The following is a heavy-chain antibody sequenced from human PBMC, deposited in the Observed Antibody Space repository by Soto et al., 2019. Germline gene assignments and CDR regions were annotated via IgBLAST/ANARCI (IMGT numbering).Heavy chain of an antibody. Sequence: QVQLQESGPGLVKPSETLSLTCTVSGGSISSYYWSWIRQPPGKGLEWIGYIYYSGSTNYNPSLKSRVTISVDTSKNQFSLKLGSVTAADTAVYYCAGARDCTNGVCYTHWGQGTLVTVSS. CDR3: AGARDCTNGVCYTH. V-gene: IGHV4-59*01. CDR2: IYYSGST. CDR1: GGSISSYY. J-gene: IGHJ4*02. D-gene: IGHD2-8*01.